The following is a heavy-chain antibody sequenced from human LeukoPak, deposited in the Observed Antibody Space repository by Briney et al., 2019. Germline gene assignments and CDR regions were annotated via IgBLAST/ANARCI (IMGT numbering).Heavy chain of an antibody. CDR2: ISSSSSSYI. J-gene: IGHJ4*02. CDR3: ARGMGSSWFDY. D-gene: IGHD6-13*01. V-gene: IGHV3-21*01. Sequence: GGSLRLSCAASGFTFSSYSMNWVRQAPGKGLEWVSSISSSSSSYIYYADSVKGRFTISRDNAKNSLYLQMNSLRAEDTAVYYCARGMGSSWFDYWGQGTLVTVSS. CDR1: GFTFSSYS.